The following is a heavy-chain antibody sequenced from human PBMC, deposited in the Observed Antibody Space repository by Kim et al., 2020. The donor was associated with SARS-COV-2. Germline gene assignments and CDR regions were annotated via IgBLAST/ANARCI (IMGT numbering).Heavy chain of an antibody. CDR3: ARDRSAIFGVVDAFDI. V-gene: IGHV3-48*03. CDR2: ISSTGSIT. Sequence: GGSLRLSCVASGISFSSHEMTWVRQAPGKGLEWVSYISSTGSITFYADSVKGRFSISRDNAKNTLYLQMDGLRVEDTAVYYCARDRSAIFGVVDAFDIWGQGTMVTVSS. J-gene: IGHJ3*02. CDR1: GISFSSHE. D-gene: IGHD3-3*01.